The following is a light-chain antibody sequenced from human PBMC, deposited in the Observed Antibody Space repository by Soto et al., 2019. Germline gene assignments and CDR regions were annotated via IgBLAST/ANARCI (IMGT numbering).Light chain of an antibody. CDR3: QRYNSSPYT. V-gene: IGKV1-5*03. J-gene: IGKJ2*01. CDR2: KAS. CDR1: QSISSW. Sequence: DIQMTQSPSTLSASVGDRVTITCRASQSISSWLAWYQQKPGKAPKLLIYKASSLESGVPSSFSGSGSGTEFTLTISSLQPDDFSTYYRQRYNSSPYTFGQGTKLEIK.